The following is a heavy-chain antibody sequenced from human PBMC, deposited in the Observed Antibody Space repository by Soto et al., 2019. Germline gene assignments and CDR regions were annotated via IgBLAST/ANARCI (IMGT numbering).Heavy chain of an antibody. V-gene: IGHV4-31*03. J-gene: IGHJ3*02. D-gene: IGHD3-10*01. Sequence: PSETLSLTCTVSGGSIISGGYYWIWIRQHPGKGLEWIGYIYYSGSTYYNPSLKSRVTISVDTSKNQFSLKLSSVTAADTAVYYCARDGAGSGYDAFDIWGQGTMVTV. CDR3: ARDGAGSGYDAFDI. CDR2: IYYSGST. CDR1: GGSIISGGYY.